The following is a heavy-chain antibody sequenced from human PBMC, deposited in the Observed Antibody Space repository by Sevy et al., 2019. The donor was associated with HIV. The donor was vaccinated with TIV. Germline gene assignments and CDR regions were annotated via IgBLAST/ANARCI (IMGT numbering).Heavy chain of an antibody. J-gene: IGHJ4*02. CDR1: GFTFSNYA. V-gene: IGHV3-23*01. D-gene: IGHD3-22*01. CDR2: ISGGGGSGDNT. Sequence: GGSLRLSCAASGFTFSNYAMNWVRQAPGKGLEWVSGISGGGGSGDNTYYADSVKGRFTISRDDSKNSLYLQMNSLRAEDTAVYYCARKYDSSGYFDYWGQGTLVTVSS. CDR3: ARKYDSSGYFDY.